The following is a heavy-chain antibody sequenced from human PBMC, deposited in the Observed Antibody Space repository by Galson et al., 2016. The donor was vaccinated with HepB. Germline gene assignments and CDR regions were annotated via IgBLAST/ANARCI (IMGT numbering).Heavy chain of an antibody. D-gene: IGHD5-18*01. Sequence: SLRLSCAASGFSFSTYGMHWVRQAPGKGLEWVAVISPDGSIIHSADSVKGQFTISRDNSKTTLFLQMNSLRIDDTAFYYCAKVFRQYSYGYSGWYFDLWGRGTLVTVSS. J-gene: IGHJ2*01. CDR3: AKVFRQYSYGYSGWYFDL. CDR1: GFSFSTYG. V-gene: IGHV3-30*18. CDR2: ISPDGSII.